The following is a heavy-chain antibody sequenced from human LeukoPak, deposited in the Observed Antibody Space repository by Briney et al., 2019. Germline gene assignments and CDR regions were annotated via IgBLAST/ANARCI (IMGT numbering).Heavy chain of an antibody. CDR1: GFTFSSYS. CDR3: ARVYYYDSSGYSYYYGMDV. D-gene: IGHD3-22*01. V-gene: IGHV3-30*03. J-gene: IGHJ6*02. Sequence: GGSLRLSCAASGFTFSSYSMNWVRQAPGKGLEWVAVISYDGSNKYYADSVKGRFTISRDNSKNTLYLQMNSLRAEDTAVYYCARVYYYDSSGYSYYYGMDVWGQGTTVTVSS. CDR2: ISYDGSNK.